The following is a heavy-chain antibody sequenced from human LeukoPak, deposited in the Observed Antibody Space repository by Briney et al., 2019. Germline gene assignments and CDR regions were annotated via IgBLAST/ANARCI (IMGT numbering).Heavy chain of an antibody. D-gene: IGHD3-22*01. CDR3: ATPERSDTSGYY. J-gene: IGHJ4*02. V-gene: IGHV3-7*03. Sequence: GGSLRLSCAASGFTFSSYWMSWVRQAPGKGLEWVANIKQDGSEKYYVDSVKGRFTISRDNSKNTLYLEMNSLRAEDMAVYYCATPERSDTSGYYWGQGTLVTVSS. CDR1: GFTFSSYW. CDR2: IKQDGSEK.